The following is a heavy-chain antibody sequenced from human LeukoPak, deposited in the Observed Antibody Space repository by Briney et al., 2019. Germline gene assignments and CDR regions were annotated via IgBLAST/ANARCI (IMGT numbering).Heavy chain of an antibody. D-gene: IGHD2-2*01. V-gene: IGHV3-74*01. CDR1: GFTFSSYW. Sequence: GGSLRLSCAASGFTFSSYWMNWVRQAPGKGLVWVSRIASDGSSTTYADSVKGRFTISRDNAKNSLYLQMNSLRAEDTAVYYCARDHPGYCGSTSCYRLGDYWGQGTLVTVSS. CDR3: ARDHPGYCGSTSCYRLGDY. J-gene: IGHJ4*02. CDR2: IASDGSST.